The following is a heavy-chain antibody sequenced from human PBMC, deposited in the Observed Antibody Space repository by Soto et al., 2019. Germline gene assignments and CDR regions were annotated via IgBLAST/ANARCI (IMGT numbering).Heavy chain of an antibody. V-gene: IGHV1-69*01. J-gene: IGHJ4*02. CDR1: GGGNLRDYR. CDR3: ARGGDGYNLVEVY. D-gene: IGHD2-21*01. CDR2: NIPKLGSA. Sequence: QVQLVQSGAEVKEPGSSVKVSCKASGGGNLRDYRTTWVRRAPGQGLEWMGGNIPKLGSANYAKNFQGRVTVTADEYTNTVYMQLRSLRTDDTAVYYCARGGDGYNLVEVYWCQRTPVTVSS.